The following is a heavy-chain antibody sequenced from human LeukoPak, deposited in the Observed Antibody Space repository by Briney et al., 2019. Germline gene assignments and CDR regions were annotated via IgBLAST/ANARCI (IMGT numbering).Heavy chain of an antibody. V-gene: IGHV3-30*02. J-gene: IGHJ4*02. CDR2: IRYDGSNK. CDR3: AKSLGSYYPFDY. CDR1: GFTFSSYG. D-gene: IGHD1-26*01. Sequence: PGGSLRLSCAASGFTFSSYGMHWVRQAPGKGLEWVAFIRYDGSNKYYADSVKGRSTISRDNSKNTLYLQMNSLRAEDTAVYYCAKSLGSYYPFDYWGQGTLVTVSS.